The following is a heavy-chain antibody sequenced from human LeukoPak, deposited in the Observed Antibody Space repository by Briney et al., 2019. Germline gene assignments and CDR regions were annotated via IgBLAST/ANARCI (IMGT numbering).Heavy chain of an antibody. Sequence: SETLSLTCTVFGGSISSYYWSWIRQPPGKGLDWIGYIYTSGSTNYNPSLKSRVTISVDTSKNQFSLKLRSVTAADTAVYYCARPGRYYYYMDVWGKGTTVTVSS. CDR3: ARPGRYYYYMDV. CDR2: IYTSGST. D-gene: IGHD2-15*01. CDR1: GGSISSYY. V-gene: IGHV4-4*09. J-gene: IGHJ6*03.